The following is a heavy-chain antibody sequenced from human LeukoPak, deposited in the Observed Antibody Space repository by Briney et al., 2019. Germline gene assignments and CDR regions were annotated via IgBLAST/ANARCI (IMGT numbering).Heavy chain of an antibody. CDR2: ISYDGSNK. CDR1: GFTFSSYA. Sequence: GGSLRLSCAASGFTFSSYAMHWVRQAPGKGLEWVAVISYDGSNKYYADSVKGRFTISRDNARNSLYLQMNSLRAEDTAVYYCARENIEGDAFDIWGQGTMVTVSS. CDR3: ARENIEGDAFDI. J-gene: IGHJ3*02. V-gene: IGHV3-30-3*01. D-gene: IGHD1/OR15-1a*01.